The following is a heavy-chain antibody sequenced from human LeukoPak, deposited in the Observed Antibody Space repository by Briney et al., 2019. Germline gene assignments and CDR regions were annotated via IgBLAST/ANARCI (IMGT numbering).Heavy chain of an antibody. CDR3: ARDSSGFDP. J-gene: IGHJ5*02. CDR1: GGSISSYY. D-gene: IGHD6-19*01. Sequence: PSETLSLTCTVSGGSISSYYWSWLRQPPGKGLEWIGYIYYSGSTNYNPSLKSRVTISVDTSKNQFSLKLSSVTAADTAVYYCARDSSGFDPWGQGTLVTVSS. CDR2: IYYSGST. V-gene: IGHV4-59*01.